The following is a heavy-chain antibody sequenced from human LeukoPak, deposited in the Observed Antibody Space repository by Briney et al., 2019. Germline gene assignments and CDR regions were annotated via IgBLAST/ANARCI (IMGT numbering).Heavy chain of an antibody. Sequence: AGGSLRLSCAASGFTFSSYAMHWVRQAPGKGLEWVAVISYDGSNKYYADSVKGRFTISRDNSKNTLYLQMNSLRAEDTAVYYCARDSMITFGGVIVWDPWGQGTLVTVSS. CDR1: GFTFSSYA. D-gene: IGHD3-16*02. V-gene: IGHV3-30*04. CDR3: ARDSMITFGGVIVWDP. J-gene: IGHJ5*02. CDR2: ISYDGSNK.